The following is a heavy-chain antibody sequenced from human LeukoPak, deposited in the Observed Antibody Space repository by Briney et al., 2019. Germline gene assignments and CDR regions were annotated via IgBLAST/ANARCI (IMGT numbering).Heavy chain of an antibody. J-gene: IGHJ4*02. CDR3: ARGGTYYYDSSDYRHFDY. CDR2: INHSGSS. CDR1: GGSISSHY. D-gene: IGHD3-22*01. V-gene: IGHV4-34*01. Sequence: SETLSLTCTVSGGSISSHYWSWIRQPPGKGLEWIGEINHSGSSNFDSSLKSRVTISVDTSKNQFSLKLSSVTAADTAVYYCARGGTYYYDSSDYRHFDYWGQGTLVTVSS.